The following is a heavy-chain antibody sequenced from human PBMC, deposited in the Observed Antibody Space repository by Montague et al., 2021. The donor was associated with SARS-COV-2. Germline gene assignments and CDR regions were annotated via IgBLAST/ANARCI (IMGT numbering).Heavy chain of an antibody. CDR3: ARLRDYGRSGFHAYFYYYLDV. V-gene: IGHV4-39*01. J-gene: IGHJ6*03. CDR2: IYYSGST. CDR1: GGSISSSSYY. Sequence: SETLSLTCTVSGGSISSSSYYWGWIRQPPGKGLEWIGSIYYSGSTYYNPSLKSRVTISVDTSRNEFSLKLSSVTAADTAVYYCARLRDYGRSGFHAYFYYYLDVWGKGTPVTVSS. D-gene: IGHD3-22*01.